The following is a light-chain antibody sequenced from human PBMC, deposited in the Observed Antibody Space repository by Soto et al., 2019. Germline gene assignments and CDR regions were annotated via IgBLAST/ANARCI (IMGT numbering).Light chain of an antibody. CDR1: QSISSW. CDR2: KAS. J-gene: IGKJ1*01. Sequence: DIQMTQSPSPLSASLGDKVTITCRASQSISSWLAWYQQKPGKAPKLLIYKASSLESGVPSRFSGSGSGTEFTLTISSLQPDDFATYYCQQYNSYSTWTFGQGTKV. CDR3: QQYNSYSTWT. V-gene: IGKV1-5*03.